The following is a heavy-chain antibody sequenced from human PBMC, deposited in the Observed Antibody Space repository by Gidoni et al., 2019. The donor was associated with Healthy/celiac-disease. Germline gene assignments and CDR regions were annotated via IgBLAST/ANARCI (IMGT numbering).Heavy chain of an antibody. CDR3: AGGAYYDFWSGWADYYYYMDV. CDR2: INHSGST. D-gene: IGHD3-3*01. V-gene: IGHV4-34*01. J-gene: IGHJ6*03. CDR1: GGSFSGYY. Sequence: QVQLQQWGAGLLKPSETMSLTCAVYGGSFSGYYWSWIRQPPGKGLEWIGEINHSGSTNYNPSLKSRVTISVDTSKNQFSLKLSSVTAADTAVYYCAGGAYYDFWSGWADYYYYMDVWGKGTTVTVSS.